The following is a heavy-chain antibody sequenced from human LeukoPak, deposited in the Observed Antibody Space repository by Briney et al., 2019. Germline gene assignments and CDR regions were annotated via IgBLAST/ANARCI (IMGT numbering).Heavy chain of an antibody. CDR1: GFTFSSYA. CDR2: ISYDGSNK. CDR3: ATQYSGYIYGDY. V-gene: IGHV3-30-3*01. Sequence: GSLRLSCAASGFTFSSYAMHWVRQAPGKGLEWVAVISYDGSNKYYADSVKGRFTISRDNSRNTFYLQMNSLRADDTAVYYCATQYSGYIYGDYWGQGTLVTVSS. J-gene: IGHJ4*02. D-gene: IGHD5-12*01.